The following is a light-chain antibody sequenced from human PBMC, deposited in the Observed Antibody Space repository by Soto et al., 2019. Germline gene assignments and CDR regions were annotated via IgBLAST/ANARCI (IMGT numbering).Light chain of an antibody. CDR3: QQYYSYPPT. CDR1: QGISSY. V-gene: IGKV1-8*01. CDR2: AAS. J-gene: IGKJ1*01. Sequence: AIRMTQSPCSLSASTGEGVTITCRASQGISSYLAWYQQKPGKAPKLLIYAASTLQSGVPSRFSGSGSGTDFTLTISCLQSEDFATYYCQQYYSYPPTFGQGTKVDIK.